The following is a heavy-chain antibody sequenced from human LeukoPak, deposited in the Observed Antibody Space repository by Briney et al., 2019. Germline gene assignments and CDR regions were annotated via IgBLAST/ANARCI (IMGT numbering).Heavy chain of an antibody. CDR1: GGSIRSYY. Sequence: SETLSLTCTVSGGSIRSYYWSWIRQPPGKGLEWIGYIYYSGSTNYNPSLKSRVTISVDTSKNQFSLKLSSVTAADTAVYYCARTYGSGSLKLDYWGQGTLVTVSS. D-gene: IGHD3-10*01. CDR3: ARTYGSGSLKLDY. CDR2: IYYSGST. J-gene: IGHJ4*02. V-gene: IGHV4-59*01.